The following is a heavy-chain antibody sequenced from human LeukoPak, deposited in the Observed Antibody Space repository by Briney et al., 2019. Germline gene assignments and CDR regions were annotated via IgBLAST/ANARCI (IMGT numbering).Heavy chain of an antibody. J-gene: IGHJ3*02. CDR1: GGSISSYY. Sequence: PSETLSLTCTVSGGSISSYYWSWIRQPPGKGLEWIGYIYYSGSPNYNPSLKSRVTISLDTSKHQFSLKLSSGTAADTAVYYCARRLRRDYDHAFDIWGQGTRVTVSS. CDR3: ARRLRRDYDHAFDI. CDR2: IYYSGSP. V-gene: IGHV4-59*08. D-gene: IGHD4-17*01.